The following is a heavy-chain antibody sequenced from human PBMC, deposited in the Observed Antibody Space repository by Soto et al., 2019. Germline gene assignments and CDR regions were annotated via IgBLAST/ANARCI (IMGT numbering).Heavy chain of an antibody. CDR2: IYYSGST. D-gene: IGHD5-12*01. J-gene: IGHJ6*02. CDR3: ARDRGYSGYDRKYYYYGMDV. Sequence: ASETLSLTCTVSGGSISSYYWSWIRQPPGKGLEWIGYIYYSGSTNYNPSLKSRVTISVDTSKNQFSLKLSSVTAADTAVYYCARDRGYSGYDRKYYYYGMDVWGQGTTVTVSS. CDR1: GGSISSYY. V-gene: IGHV4-59*01.